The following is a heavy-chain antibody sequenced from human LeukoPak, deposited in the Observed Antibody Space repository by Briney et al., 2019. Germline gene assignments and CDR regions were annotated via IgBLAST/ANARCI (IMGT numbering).Heavy chain of an antibody. CDR3: ARGQRGLWFGELCNWFDP. Sequence: PSETLSLTCAVYGGSFSGYYWSWIRQPPGKGLEWIGEINHSGSTNYNPSLKSRVTISVDTSKNQFSLKLSSVTAADTAVYYCARGQRGLWFGELCNWFDPWGQGTLVTVSS. D-gene: IGHD3-10*01. J-gene: IGHJ5*02. CDR1: GGSFSGYY. CDR2: INHSGST. V-gene: IGHV4-34*01.